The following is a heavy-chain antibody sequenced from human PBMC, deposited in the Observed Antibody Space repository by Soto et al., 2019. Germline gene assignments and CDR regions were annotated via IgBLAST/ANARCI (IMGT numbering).Heavy chain of an antibody. CDR3: ATADGFGVVTPFFEY. Sequence: QLQLQESGPGLVKPSETLSLTCTVSGGSISSRSHYWGWIRQSPGKHLEWIGSSFFRGSTHYNPTLNTPVTISVDTSKNQVSLKLYSVTAADTTVYYCATADGFGVVTPFFEYWGQGILVTVSS. CDR2: SFFRGST. CDR1: GGSISSRSHY. J-gene: IGHJ4*02. V-gene: IGHV4-39*01. D-gene: IGHD3-3*01.